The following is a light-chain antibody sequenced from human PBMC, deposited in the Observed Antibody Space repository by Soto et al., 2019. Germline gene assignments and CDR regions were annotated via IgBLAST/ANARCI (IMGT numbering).Light chain of an antibody. V-gene: IGKV3-20*01. J-gene: IGKJ3*01. CDR1: QTLSINS. Sequence: EIVLTQSPDTLSLSPGERATLFCRASQTLSINSLAWYQQKPGQAPRLLIYAASTMDTGIPDRFHGSGSGTDFALTINRLEPEDFAVYYGQQYDGAPLTFGPGTKVDVK. CDR3: QQYDGAPLT. CDR2: AAS.